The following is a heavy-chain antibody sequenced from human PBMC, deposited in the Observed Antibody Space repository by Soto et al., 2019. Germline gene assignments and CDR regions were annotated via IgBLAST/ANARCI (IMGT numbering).Heavy chain of an antibody. CDR1: GFTFSSYA. J-gene: IGHJ4*02. D-gene: IGHD6-19*01. CDR3: AKRTSGWYFDY. CDR2: ISGSGDST. V-gene: IGHV3-23*01. Sequence: GGSLRLSCAASGFTFSSYAMSWVRQAPGKGLEWVSVISGSGDSTYYADYVKGRFTISRDNSKNTLYLQMNSLRAEDTAVYYCAKRTSGWYFDYWGQGTLVTVSS.